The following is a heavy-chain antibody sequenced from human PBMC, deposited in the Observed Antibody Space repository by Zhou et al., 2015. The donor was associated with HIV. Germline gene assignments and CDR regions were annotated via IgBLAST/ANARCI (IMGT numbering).Heavy chain of an antibody. V-gene: IGHV3-21*02. J-gene: IGHJ4*02. D-gene: IGHD6-6*01. CDR1: GFTFSSYT. CDR2: ISSSSNYI. CDR3: ARVSSIGSSVDY. Sequence: EVLLVESGGGLVKPGGSLRLSCAASGFTFSSYTMKWVRQAPGKGLEWVASISSSSNYIYYADSVKGRTTISRDNAKNSLYLQMNSLRAEDTAVYYCARVSSIGSSVDYWGQGTLVTVSS.